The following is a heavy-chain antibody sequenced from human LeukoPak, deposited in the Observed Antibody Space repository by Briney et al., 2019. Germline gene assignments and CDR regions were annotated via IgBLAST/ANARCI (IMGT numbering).Heavy chain of an antibody. V-gene: IGHV3-66*04. CDR2: THSDGTT. CDR1: GFTVSNNY. Sequence: PGGSLRLSCEVSGFTVSNNYLNWVRQAPGKGLEWVSVTHSDGTTYYADSVKGRFTISRDNSKNTLYLQMNSLRAEDTAVYYCAKREYFQHWGQGTLVTVSS. CDR3: AKREYFQH. J-gene: IGHJ1*01.